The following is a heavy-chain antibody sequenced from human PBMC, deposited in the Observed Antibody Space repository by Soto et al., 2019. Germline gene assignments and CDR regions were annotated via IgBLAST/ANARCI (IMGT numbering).Heavy chain of an antibody. Sequence: GGSLRLSCAASGFTFSSYWMQWVRQAPGKGLVWVSRFNSDGSTTSFADSVKGRFTISRDNAKNTLYMQMNSLRAEDTAVYYCAIGRYRWIHYWGQGTQVTVSS. CDR3: AIGRYRWIHY. D-gene: IGHD3-16*02. CDR2: FNSDGSTT. J-gene: IGHJ4*02. CDR1: GFTFSSYW. V-gene: IGHV3-74*01.